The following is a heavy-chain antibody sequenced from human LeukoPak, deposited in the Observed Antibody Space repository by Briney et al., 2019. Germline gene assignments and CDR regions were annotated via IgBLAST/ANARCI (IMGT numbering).Heavy chain of an antibody. D-gene: IGHD1-26*01. Sequence: GGSLRLSCVASGFTLDDSALHWVRQAPGKGLEWISLISGDGDNTYYADSVKGRFTISRDTSTNSLYLQMSSLRAEDTAFYYCAKGVRSGTYYNCFDPWGQGTWSPSPQ. CDR1: GFTLDDSA. CDR3: AKGVRSGTYYNCFDP. J-gene: IGHJ5*02. CDR2: ISGDGDNT. V-gene: IGHV3-43*02.